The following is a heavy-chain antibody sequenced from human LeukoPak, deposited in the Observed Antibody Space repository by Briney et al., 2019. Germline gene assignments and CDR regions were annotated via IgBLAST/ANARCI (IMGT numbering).Heavy chain of an antibody. CDR3: AREDSSCWYHAFDI. CDR2: MNTNTGKP. J-gene: IGHJ3*02. Sequence: ASVKVSCKASGYTFTSYAMNWVGQAPGQGGEGMGWMNTNTGKPKYDQGFTGRVVFFLDTSFSTAYLQISSLNAEDTAVYYCAREDSSCWYHAFDIWGQGTMVTVSS. V-gene: IGHV7-4-1*02. CDR1: GYTFTSYA. D-gene: IGHD6-19*01.